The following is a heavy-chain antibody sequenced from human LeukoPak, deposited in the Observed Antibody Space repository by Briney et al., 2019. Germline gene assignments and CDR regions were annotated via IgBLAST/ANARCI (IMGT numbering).Heavy chain of an antibody. Sequence: ASVKVSCKASGGTFSSYAISWVRQAPGQGLEWMGGIIPIFGTANYAQKFQGRVTITADESTSTAYMELSSLRSEDTAVYYCARGPTYSSGSHYAWFDPWGQGTLVTVSS. D-gene: IGHD3-10*01. J-gene: IGHJ5*02. CDR3: ARGPTYSSGSHYAWFDP. CDR2: IIPIFGTA. V-gene: IGHV1-69*13. CDR1: GGTFSSYA.